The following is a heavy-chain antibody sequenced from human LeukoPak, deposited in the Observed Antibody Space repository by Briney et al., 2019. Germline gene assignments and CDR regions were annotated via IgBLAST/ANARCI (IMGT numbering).Heavy chain of an antibody. D-gene: IGHD1-26*01. CDR2: IYYSGST. CDR3: ARALAGGSYLVSFDY. V-gene: IGHV4-59*01. CDR1: GGSISSYY. J-gene: IGHJ4*02. Sequence: SETLSLTCTVSGGSISSYYWSWIRQPPGKGLEWIGYIYYSGSTYYNPSLKSRVTISVDTSKNQFSLKLSSVTAADTAVYYCARALAGGSYLVSFDYWGQGTLVTVSS.